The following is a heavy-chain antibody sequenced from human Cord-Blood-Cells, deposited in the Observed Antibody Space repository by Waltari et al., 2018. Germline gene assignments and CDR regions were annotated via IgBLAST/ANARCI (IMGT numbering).Heavy chain of an antibody. D-gene: IGHD2-2*01. CDR2: IIPILGKA. CDR1: GGTFSSYA. Sequence: QVQLVQSGAEVKKPGSSVKVSCKASGGTFSSYAISWVRQAPGQGLEWMGRIIPILGKANYAQKVQGRVTITADKSTSTAYMELSSLRSEDTAVYYCARGGCSSTSCHYYYYMDVWGKGTTVTVSS. CDR3: ARGGCSSTSCHYYYYMDV. J-gene: IGHJ6*03. V-gene: IGHV1-69*09.